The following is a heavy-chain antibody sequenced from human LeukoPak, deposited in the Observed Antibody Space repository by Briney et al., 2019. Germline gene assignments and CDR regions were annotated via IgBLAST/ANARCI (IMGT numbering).Heavy chain of an antibody. Sequence: SGPTLVKPTQTLTLTCTFSGFSLSTSGVGVGWIRQPPGKALEWLALIYWDDDKRYSPSLKSRLTITKDTSKNQVVLTMTNMDPVDTATYYCAHMGLPYGSGSYYYYYYGMDVWGKGTTVTVSS. CDR1: GFSLSTSGVG. V-gene: IGHV2-5*02. D-gene: IGHD3-10*01. CDR3: AHMGLPYGSGSYYYYYYGMDV. CDR2: IYWDDDK. J-gene: IGHJ6*04.